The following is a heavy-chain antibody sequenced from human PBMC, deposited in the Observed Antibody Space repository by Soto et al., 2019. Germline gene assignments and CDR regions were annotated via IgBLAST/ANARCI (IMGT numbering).Heavy chain of an antibody. CDR3: ARDQVGATGLDP. Sequence: SETLSLTCIVSGDSVTSGDYYWMWIRQPPGKGLEWIGYIYYSGSTYYNPSLKSRVTISVDTSKNQFSLKLSSVTAADTAVYYCARDQVGATGLDPWGQGTLVTVSS. D-gene: IGHD1-26*01. CDR2: IYYSGST. V-gene: IGHV4-30-4*01. CDR1: GDSVTSGDYY. J-gene: IGHJ5*02.